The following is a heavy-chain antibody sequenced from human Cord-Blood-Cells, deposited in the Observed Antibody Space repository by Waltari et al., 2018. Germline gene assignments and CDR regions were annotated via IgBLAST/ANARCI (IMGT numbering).Heavy chain of an antibody. CDR3: AKEGVNYYDSSGYWDY. Sequence: EVQLLESGGGLVQPGGSLRLPCAASGFTFSSYAMSWVRQAPGKGLEWVSAISGSGGSTYYADSVKGRFTISRDNSKNTLYLQMNSLRAEDTAVYYCAKEGVNYYDSSGYWDYWGQGTLVTVSS. V-gene: IGHV3-23*01. J-gene: IGHJ4*02. CDR2: ISGSGGST. D-gene: IGHD3-22*01. CDR1: GFTFSSYA.